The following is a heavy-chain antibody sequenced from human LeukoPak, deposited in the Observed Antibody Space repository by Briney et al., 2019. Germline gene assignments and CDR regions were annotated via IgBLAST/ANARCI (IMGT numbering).Heavy chain of an antibody. Sequence: IPGGSVRLSCAASGFTFSNAWMSWVRQAPGKGLEWVGRIKSKTDGGTTDYAAPVKGRFTISRDDSKNTLYLQMNSLKTEDTAVYYCTTDLTYQLLYPFDYWGQGTLVTVSS. D-gene: IGHD2-2*02. CDR2: IKSKTDGGTT. CDR3: TTDLTYQLLYPFDY. V-gene: IGHV3-15*01. J-gene: IGHJ4*02. CDR1: GFTFSNAW.